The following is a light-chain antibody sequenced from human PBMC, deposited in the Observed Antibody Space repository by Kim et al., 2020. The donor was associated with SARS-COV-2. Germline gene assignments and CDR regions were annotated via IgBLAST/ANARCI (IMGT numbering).Light chain of an antibody. CDR1: QSIRTS. V-gene: IGKV1-5*03. Sequence: ASVGDRVTITCRASQSIRTSLAWYQQKSGKAPKRLIYRASTLESGVPSRFSGSGSGPEFTLTISSLHPDDFATYYCQQYDIFPWTFGRGTKVDIK. CDR2: RAS. CDR3: QQYDIFPWT. J-gene: IGKJ1*01.